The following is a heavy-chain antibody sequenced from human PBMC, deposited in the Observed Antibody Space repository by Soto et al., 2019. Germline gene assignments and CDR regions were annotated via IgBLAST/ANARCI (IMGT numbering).Heavy chain of an antibody. J-gene: IGHJ4*02. CDR2: ISSSGGST. V-gene: IGHV3-23*01. CDR3: AKGWGDY. CDR1: GFTFSSYT. D-gene: IGHD7-27*01. Sequence: EVQLLESGGGLVQPGGSLSLSCAASGFTFSSYTVSWVRQGPGKGLEWVSGISSSGGSTVYADSVKGRFTISRDTFKNTLYLQMNSLRAEDTAVYYCAKGWGDYWGQGTPVTVSS.